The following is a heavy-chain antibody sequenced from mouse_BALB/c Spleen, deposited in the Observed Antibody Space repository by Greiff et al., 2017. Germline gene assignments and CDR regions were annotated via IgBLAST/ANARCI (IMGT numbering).Heavy chain of an antibody. D-gene: IGHD1-1*01. V-gene: IGHV1-9*01. CDR2: ILPGSGST. J-gene: IGHJ2*01. CDR1: GYTFSSYW. Sequence: VQLQQSGAELMKPGASVKISCKATGYTFSSYWIEWVKQRPGHGLEWIGEILPGSGSTNYNEKFKGKATFTADTSSNTAYMQLSSLTSEDSAVYYGARFPYGSSPYYFDYWGQGTTLTVSS. CDR3: ARFPYGSSPYYFDY.